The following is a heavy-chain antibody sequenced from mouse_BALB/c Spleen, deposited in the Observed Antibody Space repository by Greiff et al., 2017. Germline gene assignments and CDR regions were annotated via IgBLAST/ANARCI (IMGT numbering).Heavy chain of an antibody. J-gene: IGHJ2*01. V-gene: IGHV14-1*02. Sequence: VQLQQSGAELVRPGALVKLSCKAPGFNIKDYYMHWVKQRPEQGLEWIGWIDPENGNTIYDPKFQGKASITADTSSNTAYLQLSSLTSEDTAVYYCARKDYVEDWGQGTTRTDSS. CDR2: IDPENGNT. CDR3: ARKDYVED. CDR1: GFNIKDYY. D-gene: IGHD2-4*01.